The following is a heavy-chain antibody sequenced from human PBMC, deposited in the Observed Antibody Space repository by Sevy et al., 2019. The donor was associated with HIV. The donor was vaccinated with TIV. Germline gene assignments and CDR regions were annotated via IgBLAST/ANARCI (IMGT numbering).Heavy chain of an antibody. CDR1: GFTFASYG. D-gene: IGHD3-3*01. CDR3: AKASWLDFWSGYRGFDP. V-gene: IGHV3-23*01. J-gene: IGHJ5*02. CDR2: FTGSGGST. Sequence: GGSLRLSCAASGFTFASYGMSWVRQAPGKGLECVSGFTGSGGSTYYADSVKGRFTISRDNSRNTLYLQMNSLRAEDTAVYYCAKASWLDFWSGYRGFDPWGQGTLVTVSS.